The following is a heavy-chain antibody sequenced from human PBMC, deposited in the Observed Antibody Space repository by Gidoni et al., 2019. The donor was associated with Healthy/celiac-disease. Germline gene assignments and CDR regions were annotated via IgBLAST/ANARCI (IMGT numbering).Heavy chain of an antibody. CDR2: INPSSGGT. Sequence: QVQLVQSGAEVKKPGASVKVSCKASAFTFTGYYMHWVRQAAGQGLEWMGRINPSSGGTNYAQKYQGRVTMTRDTSISTAYMELNRQRTDDTAVYYCARDLVGKGVVAANCYYMDVWGKGTTVTVSS. J-gene: IGHJ6*03. V-gene: IGHV1-2*06. CDR1: AFTFTGYY. CDR3: ARDLVGKGVVAANCYYMDV. D-gene: IGHD2-15*01.